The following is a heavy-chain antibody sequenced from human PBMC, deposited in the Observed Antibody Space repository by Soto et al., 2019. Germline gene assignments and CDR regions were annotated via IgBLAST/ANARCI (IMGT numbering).Heavy chain of an antibody. CDR3: ARDGVYGIDV. D-gene: IGHD3-3*01. J-gene: IGHJ6*02. CDR1: GFTFSSYA. CDR2: ISYDGSNK. Sequence: QVQLVESGGGVVQPGRSLRLSCAASGFTFSSYAMHWVRQAPGKGLEWVAVISYDGSNKYYADSVKGRFTISRDNSKNTLYLHMNSLRAEDTAVYYFARDGVYGIDVWGQGTTVTVSS. V-gene: IGHV3-30-3*01.